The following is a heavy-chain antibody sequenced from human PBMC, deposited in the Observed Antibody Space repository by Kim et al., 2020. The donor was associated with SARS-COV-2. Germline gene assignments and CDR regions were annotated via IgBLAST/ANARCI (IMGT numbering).Heavy chain of an antibody. CDR2: INHSGST. D-gene: IGHD3-10*01. CDR1: GGSFSGYY. CDR3: ARGITMVQGLLKYYFDY. V-gene: IGHV4-34*01. J-gene: IGHJ4*02. Sequence: SETLSLTCAVYGGSFSGYYWSWIRQPPGKGLEWIGEINHSGSTNYNPSLKSRVTISVDTSKNQFSLKLSSVTAADTAVYYCARGITMVQGLLKYYFDYWGQGTLVTVSS.